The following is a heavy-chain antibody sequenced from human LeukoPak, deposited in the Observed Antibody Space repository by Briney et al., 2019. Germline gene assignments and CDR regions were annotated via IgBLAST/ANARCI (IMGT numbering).Heavy chain of an antibody. CDR3: ARVHSPYTYYYDSSGYQGDQFDY. CDR1: GFTFSDYY. J-gene: IGHJ4*02. D-gene: IGHD3-22*01. Sequence: GGSLRLSCAASGFTFSDYYMSWIRQAPGKGLEWVSYISSSGSTIYYADSVKGRFTISRDNAKNSLYLQMNSLRAEDTAVYYCARVHSPYTYYYDSSGYQGDQFDYWGQGTLVTVSS. CDR2: ISSSGSTI. V-gene: IGHV3-11*01.